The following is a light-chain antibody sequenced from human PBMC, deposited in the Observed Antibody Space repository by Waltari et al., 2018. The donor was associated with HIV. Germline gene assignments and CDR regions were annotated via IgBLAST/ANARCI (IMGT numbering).Light chain of an antibody. V-gene: IGLV1-44*01. Sequence: QSVVTQPPSASGTPGQRVTISCSGSNSNIGSSTVNWYQQLPGTAPKLRIYRNHQRASWVPDRFSVSKSGSSASLAISVLQSEDDADYYCATWDDSLHGPVFGGGTKLTVL. CDR3: ATWDDSLHGPV. CDR1: NSNIGSST. J-gene: IGLJ3*02. CDR2: RNH.